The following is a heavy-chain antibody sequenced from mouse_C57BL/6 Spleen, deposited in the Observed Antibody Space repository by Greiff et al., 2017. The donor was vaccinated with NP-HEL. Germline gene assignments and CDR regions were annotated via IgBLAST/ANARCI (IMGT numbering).Heavy chain of an antibody. V-gene: IGHV1-80*01. CDR2: IYPGDGDT. CDR1: GYAFSSYW. J-gene: IGHJ2*01. CDR3: ARGGHYGNYVVFFDD. D-gene: IGHD2-1*01. Sequence: VQLQQSGAELVKPGASVKISCKASGYAFSSYWMNWVKQRPGKGLEWIGQIYPGDGDTNYNGKFKGKATLTADKSSSTAYMQLSSLTSEDSAVYFCARGGHYGNYVVFFDDGGQGTTLTVPS.